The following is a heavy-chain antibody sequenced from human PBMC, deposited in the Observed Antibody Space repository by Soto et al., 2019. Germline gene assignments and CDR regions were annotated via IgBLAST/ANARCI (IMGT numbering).Heavy chain of an antibody. D-gene: IGHD3-16*01. CDR3: ARDLGGPDY. J-gene: IGHJ4*02. Sequence: PGWYLRLSCASSVFSLIPYWMHWVRQAPGRGLEWVSRLSSDGFGAAYADSVKGRFFISRDIARNTLFLQMNSLRADDTAVYYCARDLGGPDYWGRGTSVTVSS. CDR2: LSSDGFGA. CDR1: VFSLIPYW. V-gene: IGHV3-74*03.